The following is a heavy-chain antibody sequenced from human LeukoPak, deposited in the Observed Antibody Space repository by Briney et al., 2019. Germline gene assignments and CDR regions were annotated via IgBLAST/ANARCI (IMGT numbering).Heavy chain of an antibody. J-gene: IGHJ4*02. CDR1: GGSFSGYY. Sequence: SETLSLTCAVYGGSFSGYYWSWLRQPPGKGLEWIGEINHSGSTNYNPSLKSRVTISVDTSKNQFSLKLSSVTAADTAVYYCARGGGVSSGGSLDYWGQGTLVTVSS. V-gene: IGHV4-34*01. D-gene: IGHD2-15*01. CDR2: INHSGST. CDR3: ARGGGVSSGGSLDY.